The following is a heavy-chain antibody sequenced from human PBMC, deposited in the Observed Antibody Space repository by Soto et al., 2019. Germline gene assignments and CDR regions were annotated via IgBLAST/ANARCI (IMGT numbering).Heavy chain of an antibody. V-gene: IGHV4-39*01. J-gene: IGHJ4*02. CDR1: GGSISSSSYY. Sequence: SETLSLTCTVSGGSISSSSYYWGWIRQPPGKGLEWIGSIYYSGSTYYNPSLKSRVTISVDTSKNQFSLKLSSVTAADTAVYYCARRGSGYYFDYWGQGTLVTVSS. CDR2: IYYSGST. D-gene: IGHD3-22*01. CDR3: ARRGSGYYFDY.